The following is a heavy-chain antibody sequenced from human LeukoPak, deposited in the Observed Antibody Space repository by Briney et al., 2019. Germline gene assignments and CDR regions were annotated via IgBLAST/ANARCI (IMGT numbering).Heavy chain of an antibody. CDR1: GGSISSYY. Sequence: SETLSLTCTVSGGSISSYYWSWIRQPPGKGLEWIGYIYHSGSTYYNPSLKSRVTISVDRSKNQFSLKLSSVTAADTAVYYCARAGGDSRFDYWGQGTLVTVSS. CDR2: IYHSGST. CDR3: ARAGGDSRFDY. J-gene: IGHJ4*02. V-gene: IGHV4-59*12. D-gene: IGHD6-13*01.